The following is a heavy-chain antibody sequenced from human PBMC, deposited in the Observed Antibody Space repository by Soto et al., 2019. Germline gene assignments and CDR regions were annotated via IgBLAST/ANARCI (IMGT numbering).Heavy chain of an antibody. CDR1: GYSFTSYW. Sequence: PGESLKISCKGSGYSFTSYWIGWVRQMPGKGLEWMGIIYPGDSDTRYSPSFQGQVTISADKSISTAYLQWSSLKASDTAMYYCARHPPTYYDFWSGYTYYYYYGMDVWGQGTTVTVSS. J-gene: IGHJ6*02. CDR2: IYPGDSDT. V-gene: IGHV5-51*01. D-gene: IGHD3-3*01. CDR3: ARHPPTYYDFWSGYTYYYYYGMDV.